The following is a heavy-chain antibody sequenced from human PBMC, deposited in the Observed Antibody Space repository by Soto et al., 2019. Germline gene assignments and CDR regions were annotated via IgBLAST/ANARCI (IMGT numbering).Heavy chain of an antibody. D-gene: IGHD6-13*01. Sequence: GGSLRLSCAASGFTFSSYGMHWVRQAPGKGLEWVAVISYDGSNKYYADSVKGRFTISRDNSKNTLYLQMNSLRAEDTAVYYCAKGDSSSWYDYYYYDGMDVWGQGTTVTVSS. CDR2: ISYDGSNK. V-gene: IGHV3-30*18. CDR1: GFTFSSYG. CDR3: AKGDSSSWYDYYYYDGMDV. J-gene: IGHJ6*02.